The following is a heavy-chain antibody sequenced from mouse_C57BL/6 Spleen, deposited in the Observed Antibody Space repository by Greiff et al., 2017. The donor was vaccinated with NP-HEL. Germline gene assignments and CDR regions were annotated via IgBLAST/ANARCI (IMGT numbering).Heavy chain of an antibody. V-gene: IGHV7-3*01. CDR3: ARYEGYDEGGFDD. CDR2: IRNKANGYTT. D-gene: IGHD2-2*01. CDR1: GFTFTDYY. J-gene: IGHJ2*01. Sequence: EVKLMESGGGLVQPGGSLSLSCAASGFTFTDYYMSWVRQPPGKALEWLGFIRNKANGYTTEYSSSVKGRFTISRDNSQSILYLQMNALRAEDSATYYGARYEGYDEGGFDDWGKGTTLTVSS.